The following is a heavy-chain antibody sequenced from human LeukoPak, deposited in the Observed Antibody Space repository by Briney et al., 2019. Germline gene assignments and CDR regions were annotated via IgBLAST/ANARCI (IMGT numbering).Heavy chain of an antibody. V-gene: IGHV1-2*02. CDR2: INPNSGGT. Sequence: GASVKVSCKASGHTFTGYYMHWVRQAPGQGLEWMGWINPNSGGTNYAQKFQGRVTMTRDTSISTAYMELSRLRSDDTAVYYCATTNVGYCSSTSCSPFDYWGQGTLVTVSS. D-gene: IGHD2-2*01. J-gene: IGHJ4*02. CDR3: ATTNVGYCSSTSCSPFDY. CDR1: GHTFTGYY.